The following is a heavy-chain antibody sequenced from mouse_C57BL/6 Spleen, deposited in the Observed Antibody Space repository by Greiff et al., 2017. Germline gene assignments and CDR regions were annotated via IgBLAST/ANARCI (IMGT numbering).Heavy chain of an antibody. V-gene: IGHV1-69*01. CDR2: IDPSDSYT. J-gene: IGHJ2*01. CDR1: GYTFTSYW. D-gene: IGHD1-1*01. Sequence: VQLQQSGAELVMPGASVKLSCKASGYTFTSYWMHWVKQRPGQGLEWIGEIDPSDSYTNYNQKFKGKSTLTVDKSSSTAYMQLSSLTSEDSAVYYCARGYYGSSLDYWGQGTTLTVSS. CDR3: ARGYYGSSLDY.